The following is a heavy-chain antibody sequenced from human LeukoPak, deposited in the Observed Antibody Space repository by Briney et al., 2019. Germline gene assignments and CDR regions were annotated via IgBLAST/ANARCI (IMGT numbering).Heavy chain of an antibody. Sequence: ETLSLTCTVSGYSISSNYHWAWIRQPPGKGLEWVSSISSSSSYIYYADSVKGRFTISRDNAKNSLYLQMNSLRAEDTAVYYCARIAAAGNYYFDYWGQGTLVTVSS. V-gene: IGHV3-21*01. J-gene: IGHJ4*02. D-gene: IGHD6-13*01. CDR1: GYSISSNY. CDR3: ARIAAAGNYYFDY. CDR2: ISSSSSYI.